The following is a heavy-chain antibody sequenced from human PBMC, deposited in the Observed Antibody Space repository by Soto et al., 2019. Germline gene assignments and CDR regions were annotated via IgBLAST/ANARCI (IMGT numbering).Heavy chain of an antibody. CDR3: ARAWKYSCFDSRRDYYSGMDV. CDR2: IIPIFGTA. CDR1: GGTFSSYA. Sequence: QVQLVQSGAEVKKPGSSVKVSCKASGGTFSSYAISWVRQAPGQGLEWMGGIIPIFGTANYAQKFQGRVTIPEDESTSTAYMEVSSLRSEDTAVYYCARAWKYSCFDSRRDYYSGMDVWGQGTTVTVSS. D-gene: IGHD5-12*01. V-gene: IGHV1-69*19. J-gene: IGHJ6*02.